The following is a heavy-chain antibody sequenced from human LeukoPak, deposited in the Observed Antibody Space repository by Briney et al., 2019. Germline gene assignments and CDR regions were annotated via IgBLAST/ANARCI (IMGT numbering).Heavy chain of an antibody. J-gene: IGHJ4*02. V-gene: IGHV1-18*01. CDR3: ARGGYSSSWAYFDY. D-gene: IGHD6-13*01. Sequence: ALVKVSCKASGYTFTTYGITWVRQAPGQGLEWMGWISAYNGNTNYAQKLQGRVTMTADTSTSTAYMELRSLRSDDTAVYYCARGGYSSSWAYFDYWGQGTLVTVSS. CDR1: GYTFTTYG. CDR2: ISAYNGNT.